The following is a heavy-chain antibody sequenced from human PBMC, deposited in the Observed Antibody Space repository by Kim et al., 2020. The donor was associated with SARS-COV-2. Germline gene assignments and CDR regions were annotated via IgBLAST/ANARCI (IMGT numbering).Heavy chain of an antibody. CDR2: ISSSSSTI. Sequence: GGSLRLSCAASGFTFSSYSMNWVRQAPGKGLEWVSYISSSSSTIYYADSVKGRFTISRDNAKNSLYLQMNSLRDEDTAVYYCARDCSGGSCYEYYYGMDVWGQGTTVTVSS. J-gene: IGHJ6*02. CDR3: ARDCSGGSCYEYYYGMDV. V-gene: IGHV3-48*02. CDR1: GFTFSSYS. D-gene: IGHD2-15*01.